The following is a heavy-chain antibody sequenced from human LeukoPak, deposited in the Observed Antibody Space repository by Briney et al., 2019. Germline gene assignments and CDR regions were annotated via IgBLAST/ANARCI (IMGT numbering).Heavy chain of an antibody. Sequence: GRSLRLSCAASGFTFDDYAMHWVRQAPGKGLEWVSGISWNSGSIGYADSVKGRFTISRDNAMNSLYLQMNSLRAEDTALYYCAKDSVYYYDSSGYSALFDYWGQGTLVTVSS. V-gene: IGHV3-9*01. CDR2: ISWNSGSI. CDR3: AKDSVYYYDSSGYSALFDY. D-gene: IGHD3-22*01. CDR1: GFTFDDYA. J-gene: IGHJ4*02.